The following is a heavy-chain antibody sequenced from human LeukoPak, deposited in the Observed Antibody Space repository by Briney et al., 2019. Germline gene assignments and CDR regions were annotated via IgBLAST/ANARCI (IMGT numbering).Heavy chain of an antibody. V-gene: IGHV3-30-3*01. J-gene: IGHJ4*02. CDR2: ISYDGSNK. CDR3: AIPFSSTLIDY. CDR1: GFTFSSYA. D-gene: IGHD2-2*01. Sequence: SGGSLRLSCAASGFTFSSYAMHWVRQAPGKGLEWVAVISYDGSNKYYADSVKGRFTISRGNSKNTLYLQMNSLRAEDTAVYYCAIPFSSTLIDYWGQGTLVTVSS.